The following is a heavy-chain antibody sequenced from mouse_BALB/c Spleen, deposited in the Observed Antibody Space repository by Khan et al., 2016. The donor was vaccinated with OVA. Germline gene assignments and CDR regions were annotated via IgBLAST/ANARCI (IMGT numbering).Heavy chain of an antibody. CDR2: IYPGTDNT. CDR3: AREEALYHFDH. J-gene: IGHJ2*01. D-gene: IGHD3-2*02. V-gene: IGHV1-76*01. Sequence: QVRLQQSGAELVRPGASVKLSCKTSGYFFTSYWIHWVKQRSGQGLEWIARIYPGTDNTYYNEKFKDKATLTADKSSSTAYMQLSSLKSEDADVCFCAREEALYHFDHWGQGTTLTVSS. CDR1: GYFFTSYW.